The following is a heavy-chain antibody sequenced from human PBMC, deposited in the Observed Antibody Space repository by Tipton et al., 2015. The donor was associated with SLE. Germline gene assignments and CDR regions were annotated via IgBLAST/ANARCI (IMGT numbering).Heavy chain of an antibody. CDR1: GSTFKNYA. Sequence: SLRLSCAASGSTFKNYAMHWVRQVPGKGLEWVSGIGWNSGSIGYADSVKGRFTISRDNAKDSLYLQMNSLRVEDTALYYCARDRGGLVDTGRIEYWGQGTLVTVSS. CDR2: IGWNSGSI. J-gene: IGHJ4*02. V-gene: IGHV3-9*01. CDR3: ARDRGGLVDTGRIEY. D-gene: IGHD5-18*01.